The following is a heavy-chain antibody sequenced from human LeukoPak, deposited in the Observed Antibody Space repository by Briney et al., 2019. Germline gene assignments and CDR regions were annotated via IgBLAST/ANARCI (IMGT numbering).Heavy chain of an antibody. CDR1: GGSISSYY. V-gene: IGHV4-59*01. Sequence: PSETLSLTCTVSGGSISSYYWSWIRQPPGKGLEWIGYIYYSGSTNYNPSLKSRVTISVDTSKNQFSLKLSSVTAADTAVYYCAAVPSAAGRGYYFDYWGQGTLVTVSS. J-gene: IGHJ4*02. D-gene: IGHD6-13*01. CDR2: IYYSGST. CDR3: AAVPSAAGRGYYFDY.